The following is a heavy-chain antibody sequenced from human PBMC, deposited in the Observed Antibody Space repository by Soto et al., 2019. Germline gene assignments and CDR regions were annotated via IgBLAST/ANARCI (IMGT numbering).Heavy chain of an antibody. CDR3: GSSASPDAY. J-gene: IGHJ4*02. CDR1: GFIFNSYS. V-gene: IGHV3-48*01. D-gene: IGHD3-22*01. CDR2: INSGSTSV. Sequence: VQLVESGGGLVQPGGSLRLSCVASGFIFNSYSMNWVRQAPGKGLEWISYINSGSTSVFYADSVKGRFTISRDNAKYSLYLQINSLRAEDTAVYYCGSSASPDAYWGQGTLVTVSS.